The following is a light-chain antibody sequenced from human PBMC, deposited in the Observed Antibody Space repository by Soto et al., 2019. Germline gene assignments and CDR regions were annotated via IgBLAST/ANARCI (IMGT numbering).Light chain of an antibody. Sequence: QSVLTQPPSVSGAPGQRVTISCTGSSSNIGAGYDVHWYQQLPGTAPKLLIYGNSNRPSGVPDRFSGSKSGTSASLAITGLQAEDEADYYCQSYDSSMSGLYVFANGTKVT. CDR2: GNS. CDR3: QSYDSSMSGLYV. V-gene: IGLV1-40*01. CDR1: SSNIGAGYD. J-gene: IGLJ1*01.